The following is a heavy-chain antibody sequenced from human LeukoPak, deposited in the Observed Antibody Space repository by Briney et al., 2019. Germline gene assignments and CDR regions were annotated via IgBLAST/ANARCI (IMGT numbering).Heavy chain of an antibody. Sequence: GGSLRLSCAASGFTFDDYAMHWVRQAPGKGLEWVCLISWDGGSTHYADSVKDRFTISRDNSKNSLYLQMNSLRAEDTALYYCAKDWGPSGSYFDYWGQGTLVTVSS. CDR3: AKDWGPSGSYFDY. D-gene: IGHD1-26*01. J-gene: IGHJ4*02. CDR2: ISWDGGST. V-gene: IGHV3-43D*03. CDR1: GFTFDDYA.